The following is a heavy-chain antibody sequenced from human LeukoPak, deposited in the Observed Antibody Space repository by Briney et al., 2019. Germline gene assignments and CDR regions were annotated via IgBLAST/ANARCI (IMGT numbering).Heavy chain of an antibody. Sequence: GGSLRLSCAASGFTFSSYAMHWVRQAPGKGLEWVAVISYDGSNKYYADSVKGRFTISRDNPKNTLYLQMNSLRAEDTAVYYCARGRYFDWSHFDYWGQGTLVTVSS. CDR3: ARGRYFDWSHFDY. D-gene: IGHD3-9*01. V-gene: IGHV3-30*04. CDR2: ISYDGSNK. J-gene: IGHJ4*02. CDR1: GFTFSSYA.